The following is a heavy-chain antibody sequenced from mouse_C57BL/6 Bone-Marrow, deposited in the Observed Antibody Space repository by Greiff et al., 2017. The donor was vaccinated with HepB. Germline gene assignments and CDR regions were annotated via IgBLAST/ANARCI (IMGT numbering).Heavy chain of an antibody. CDR1: GFTFSDYY. V-gene: IGHV5-12*01. D-gene: IGHD1-1*01. CDR2: ISNGGGST. J-gene: IGHJ4*01. CDR3: ARHEGGFTTVVATDYAMDY. Sequence: EVQLQESGGGLVQPGGSLKLSCAASGFTFSDYYMYWVRQTPEKRLEWVAYISNGGGSTYYPDTVKGRFTIARDNAKNTLYLQMSRLKSEDTAMYYCARHEGGFTTVVATDYAMDYWGQGTSVTVSS.